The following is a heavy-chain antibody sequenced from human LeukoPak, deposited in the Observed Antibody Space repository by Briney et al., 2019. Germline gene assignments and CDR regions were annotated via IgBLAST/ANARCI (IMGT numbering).Heavy chain of an antibody. J-gene: IGHJ4*02. V-gene: IGHV4-38-2*01. D-gene: IGHD2-2*01. CDR2: IYHSGST. CDR3: ALLGYCSSTSCSPDY. Sequence: PSGTLSLTCAVSGYSISSGYYWGWIRQPPGKGLEWIGSIYHSGSTYYNPSLKSRVTRSVDTSKNQFSLKLSSVTAADTAVYYCALLGYCSSTSCSPDYWGQGTLVTVSS. CDR1: GYSISSGYY.